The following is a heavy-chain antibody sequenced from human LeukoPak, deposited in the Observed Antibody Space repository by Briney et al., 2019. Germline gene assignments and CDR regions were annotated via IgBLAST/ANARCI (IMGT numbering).Heavy chain of an antibody. D-gene: IGHD3-22*01. CDR2: IYYSGST. CDR1: GGSISSGGYY. V-gene: IGHV4-31*03. J-gene: IGHJ5*02. CDR3: ASGNYYDSSGYYP. Sequence: SETLSLTCTVSGGSISSGGYYWSWIRQHPGKGLEWIGYIYYSGSTYYNPSLKSRVTISVDTSKNQFSLKLSSVTAADTAVYYCASGNYYDSSGYYPWGQGTLVTVSS.